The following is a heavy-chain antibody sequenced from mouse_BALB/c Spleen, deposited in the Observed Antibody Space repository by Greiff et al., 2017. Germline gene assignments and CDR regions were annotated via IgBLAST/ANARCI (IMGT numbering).Heavy chain of an antibody. Sequence: VQLQQSGTVLARPGASVKMSCKASGYSFTSYWMHWVKQRPGQGLEWIGAIYPGNSDTSYNQKFKGKAKLTAVTSASTAYMELSSLTNEDSAVYYCTRSRDHYYGSSFDYWGQGTTLTVSS. CDR1: GYSFTSYW. CDR2: IYPGNSDT. V-gene: IGHV1-5*01. D-gene: IGHD1-1*01. J-gene: IGHJ2*01. CDR3: TRSRDHYYGSSFDY.